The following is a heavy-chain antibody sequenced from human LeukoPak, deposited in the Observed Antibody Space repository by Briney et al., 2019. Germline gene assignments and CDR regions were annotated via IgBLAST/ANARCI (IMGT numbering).Heavy chain of an antibody. Sequence: GESVKISCKGSGYSFTSYWIGWVRQMPGKGLEWMGIIYPGDSDTRYSPSFQGQVTISADKSISTAYLQWSSLKASDTAMYYCARHGKDIVVVGYYYYMDVWGKGTTVTVSS. V-gene: IGHV5-51*01. CDR1: GYSFTSYW. CDR2: IYPGDSDT. D-gene: IGHD2-15*01. J-gene: IGHJ6*03. CDR3: ARHGKDIVVVGYYYYMDV.